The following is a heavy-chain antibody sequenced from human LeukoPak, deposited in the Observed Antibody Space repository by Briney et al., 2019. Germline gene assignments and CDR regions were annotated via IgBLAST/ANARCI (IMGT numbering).Heavy chain of an antibody. V-gene: IGHV4-34*01. CDR2: INHSGST. D-gene: IGHD2-15*01. CDR3: ARGRAPVVVVAAFLY. CDR1: GGSFSGYY. Sequence: SETLSLTCAVYGGSFSGYYWSWIRQPPGKGLEWIGEINHSGSTNYNPSLKSRVTISVDTSKNQFSLKLSSVTAADTAVYYCARGRAPVVVVAAFLYWGRGTLVTVSS. J-gene: IGHJ4*02.